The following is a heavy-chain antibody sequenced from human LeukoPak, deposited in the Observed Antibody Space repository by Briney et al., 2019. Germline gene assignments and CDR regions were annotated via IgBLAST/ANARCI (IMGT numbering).Heavy chain of an antibody. CDR3: ARDIVVVPAAMKFDP. D-gene: IGHD2-2*01. Sequence: PSETLSLTCAVYGGSFSSYYWGWIRQPPGKGLEWIGSIYYSGSTYYNPSLKSRVTISVDTSKNQFSLKLSSVTAADTAVYYCARDIVVVPAAMKFDPWGQGTLVTVSS. J-gene: IGHJ5*02. V-gene: IGHV4-39*02. CDR2: IYYSGST. CDR1: GGSFSSYY.